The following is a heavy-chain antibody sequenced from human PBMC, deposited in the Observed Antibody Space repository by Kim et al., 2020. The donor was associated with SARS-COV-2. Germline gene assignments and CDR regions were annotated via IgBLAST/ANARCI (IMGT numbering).Heavy chain of an antibody. V-gene: IGHV3-9*01. J-gene: IGHJ6*02. D-gene: IGHD3-10*01. CDR3: AKDILYGSGSYYYYGMDV. Sequence: KGRFTISRDNAKNSLYLQMNSLRAEDTALYYCAKDILYGSGSYYYYGMDVWGQGTTVTVSS.